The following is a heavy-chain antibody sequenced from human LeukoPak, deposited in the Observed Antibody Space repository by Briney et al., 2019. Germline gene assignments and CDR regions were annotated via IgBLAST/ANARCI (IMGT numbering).Heavy chain of an antibody. CDR2: IYHTGNN. CDR1: GGSVSSDY. V-gene: IGHV4-59*08. Sequence: SETLSLTCTVSGGSVSSDYWSWIRQPPGKGLEWIGYIYHTGNNDYNPSLKSRATISLDSSKNQFSLKLTSVTAADTAVYFCARHPFSSPFDYWGQGTLVTVSS. D-gene: IGHD2/OR15-2a*01. CDR3: ARHPFSSPFDY. J-gene: IGHJ4*02.